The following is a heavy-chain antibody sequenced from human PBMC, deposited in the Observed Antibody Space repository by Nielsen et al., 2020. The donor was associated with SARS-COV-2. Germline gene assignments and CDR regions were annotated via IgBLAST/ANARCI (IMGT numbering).Heavy chain of an antibody. CDR2: ISSSSSYI. J-gene: IGHJ3*02. Sequence: GESLKISCAASGFTFSSYEMNWVRQAPGKGLEWVSSISSSSSYIYYADSVKGRFTISRDNAKNSLYLQMNSLRAEDTAVYYCARVLQDYGVLNDAFDIWGQGTMVTVSS. CDR1: GFTFSSYE. CDR3: ARVLQDYGVLNDAFDI. V-gene: IGHV3-21*01. D-gene: IGHD4-17*01.